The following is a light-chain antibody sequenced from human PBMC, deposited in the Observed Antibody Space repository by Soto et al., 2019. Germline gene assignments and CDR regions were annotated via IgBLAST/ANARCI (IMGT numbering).Light chain of an antibody. CDR1: QGIRND. V-gene: IGKV1-6*01. J-gene: IGKJ1*01. CDR3: LQDYNYPWT. Sequence: AIHITQSPSSLSASVGDRVTITCRASQGIRNDLGWYQQKPGKVPKLLIYAASSLQSGVPSRFSGSGSGTDFTLTISSLQPEDFATYYCLQDYNYPWTFGQGTKVDIK. CDR2: AAS.